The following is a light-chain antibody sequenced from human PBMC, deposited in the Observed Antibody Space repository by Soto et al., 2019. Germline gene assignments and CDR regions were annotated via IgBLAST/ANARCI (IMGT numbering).Light chain of an antibody. CDR2: AAS. V-gene: IGLV2-14*03. Sequence: QSVLTQPASVSGSPGQSITISCTGTSSDVGGYNYVSWYQQHPGKAPKLMIYAASSRPSGVSNRFSGSKSGNTASLTISGLQAEDEADYYCTSYTSSTTYVFGTGTKVTVL. CDR1: SSDVGGYNY. CDR3: TSYTSSTTYV. J-gene: IGLJ1*01.